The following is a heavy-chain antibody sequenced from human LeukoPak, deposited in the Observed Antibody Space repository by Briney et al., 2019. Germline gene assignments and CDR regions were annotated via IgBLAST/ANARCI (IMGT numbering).Heavy chain of an antibody. J-gene: IGHJ4*01. V-gene: IGHV3-21*01. CDR2: ISSSSSYI. Sequence: GGSLRLSCAASGFTFSSYSMNWVRQAPGKGLEWVASISSSSSYIYYADSVKGRFTISRDNAKNSLYLQMNSLRAEDTAVYYCARGDYDFWSGYYPDYWGHGTLVTVSS. D-gene: IGHD3-3*01. CDR1: GFTFSSYS. CDR3: ARGDYDFWSGYYPDY.